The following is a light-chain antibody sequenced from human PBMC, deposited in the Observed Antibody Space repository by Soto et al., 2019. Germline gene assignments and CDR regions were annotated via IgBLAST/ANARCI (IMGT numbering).Light chain of an antibody. CDR1: SSDVGGYNY. V-gene: IGLV2-14*01. CDR2: EVS. J-gene: IGLJ3*02. CDR3: ISYTSSSTWV. Sequence: QSALTQPASVSGSPGQSIAISCTGTSSDVGGYNYVSWYQQHPGKAPKLMIYEVSNRPSGVSDRFSGSESGNTASLTISGLQAEDEADYYCISYTSSSTWVFGGGTKLTVL.